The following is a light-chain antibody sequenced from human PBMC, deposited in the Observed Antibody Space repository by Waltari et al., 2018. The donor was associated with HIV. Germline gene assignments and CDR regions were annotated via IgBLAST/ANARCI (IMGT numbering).Light chain of an antibody. V-gene: IGLV1-40*03. J-gene: IGLJ3*02. CDR2: NDS. Sequence: TQPPSLSGAPGQGVSLSCTTPSSTSVHWYQQRPGAAPKLVIYNDSRRPSGVPDRISGSRSGASASLAISGLQTEDEADYYCQSFDSNLNVLVFGGGTRLTVL. CDR1: SSTS. CDR3: QSFDSNLNVLV.